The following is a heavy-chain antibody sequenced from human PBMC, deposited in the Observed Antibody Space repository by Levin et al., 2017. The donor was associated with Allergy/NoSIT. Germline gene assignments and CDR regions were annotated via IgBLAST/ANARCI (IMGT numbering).Heavy chain of an antibody. CDR1: GFTFGDYY. CDR3: AKMAAAGNWFDP. CDR2: IRNTGDTI. D-gene: IGHD6-13*01. J-gene: IGHJ5*02. V-gene: IGHV3-11*01. Sequence: GESLKISCAISGFTFGDYYMSWIRQAPGKGLEWISYIRNTGDTIYYADSVKGRFTVSWDSANNTLYLQMNSLRAADTAVYYCAKMAAAGNWFDPWGQGTLVTVSS.